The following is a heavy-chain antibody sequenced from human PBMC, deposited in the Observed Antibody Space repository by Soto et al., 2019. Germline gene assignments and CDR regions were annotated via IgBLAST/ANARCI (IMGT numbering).Heavy chain of an antibody. CDR2: ISGSGGST. J-gene: IGHJ3*02. V-gene: IGHV3-23*01. CDR1: GCTFSSYA. CDR3: AKDRRDYYDSSGYYRGHAFDI. D-gene: IGHD3-22*01. Sequence: PXGALRLSCAASGCTFSSYAMSWVRQAPGKGLEWVSAISGSGGSTYYADSVKGRFTISRDNSKKTLYLQMNSLRAEDTAVYYCAKDRRDYYDSSGYYRGHAFDIWGQGTMVTVSS.